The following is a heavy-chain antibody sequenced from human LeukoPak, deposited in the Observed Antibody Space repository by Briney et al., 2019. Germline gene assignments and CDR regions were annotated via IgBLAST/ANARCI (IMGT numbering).Heavy chain of an antibody. J-gene: IGHJ6*02. CDR2: TTSSGSTM. V-gene: IGHV3-11*01. D-gene: IGHD6-13*01. CDR1: GFSFSDYY. Sequence: GGSLRLSCAASGFSFSDYYMSWIRQAPGKGLEWVSYTTSSGSTMYYADSVKGRFTISRDNAKNSLYLQMNSLRAEDTAVYYCAELYSSSWYGMDVWGQGTTVTVSS. CDR3: AELYSSSWYGMDV.